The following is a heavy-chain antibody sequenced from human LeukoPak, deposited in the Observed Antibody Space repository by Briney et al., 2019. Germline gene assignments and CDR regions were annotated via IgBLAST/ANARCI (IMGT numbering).Heavy chain of an antibody. CDR2: ISGSGGST. V-gene: IGHV3-23*01. D-gene: IGHD4-17*01. CDR3: AKAESNYGDYVPWDY. J-gene: IGHJ4*02. CDR1: GFTFSSYA. Sequence: GGSLRLSCTASGFTFSSYAMSWVRQAPGKGLEWVSAISGSGGSTYYADSVKGRFTISRDNSKNTLYLQMNSLRAEDTAVYYCAKAESNYGDYVPWDYWGQGILVTVSS.